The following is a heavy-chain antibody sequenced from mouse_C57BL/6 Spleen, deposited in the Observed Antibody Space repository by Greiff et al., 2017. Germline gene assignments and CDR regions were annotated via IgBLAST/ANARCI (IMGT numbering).Heavy chain of an antibody. V-gene: IGHV1-55*01. CDR1: GYTFTSYW. CDR2: IYPGSGST. Sequence: VQLQQSGAELVKPGASVKMSCKASGYTFTSYWITWVKQRPGQGLEWIGDIYPGSGSTNYNEKFKSKATLTVDTSSSTAYMQLSSLTSEDSAVYYCARFDYYYGSSYDYFDYWGQGTTLTVSS. D-gene: IGHD1-1*01. CDR3: ARFDYYYGSSYDYFDY. J-gene: IGHJ2*01.